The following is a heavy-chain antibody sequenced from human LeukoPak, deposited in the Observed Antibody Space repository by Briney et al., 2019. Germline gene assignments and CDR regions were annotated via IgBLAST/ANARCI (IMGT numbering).Heavy chain of an antibody. CDR2: IKQDGSEK. CDR1: GFTFSSYW. V-gene: IGHV3-7*04. CDR3: AGGGPYYYYYYMDV. J-gene: IGHJ6*03. D-gene: IGHD3-16*01. Sequence: GGSLRLSCAASGFTFSSYWMSWVRQAPGKGLEWVANIKQDGSEKYYVDSVKGRFTISRDNAKNSLYLQMNSLRAEDTAVYYCAGGGPYYYYYYMDVWGKGTTVTVSS.